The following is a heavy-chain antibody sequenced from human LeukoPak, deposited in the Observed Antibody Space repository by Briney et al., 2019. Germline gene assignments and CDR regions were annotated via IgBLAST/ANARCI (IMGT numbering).Heavy chain of an antibody. D-gene: IGHD3-10*01. CDR3: ARAHATYYPVGWFDP. CDR2: MNPNSGNT. Sequence: ASVKVSCKASGYTFTSYDINWVRQATGQGLEWMGWMNPNSGNTGYAQKFQGRVTITRNTSISTAYMELSSLRSEDTAVYYCARAHATYYPVGWFDPWGQGTLVTVSS. V-gene: IGHV1-8*03. J-gene: IGHJ5*02. CDR1: GYTFTSYD.